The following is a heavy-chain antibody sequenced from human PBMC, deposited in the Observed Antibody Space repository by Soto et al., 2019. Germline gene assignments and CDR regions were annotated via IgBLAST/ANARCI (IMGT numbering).Heavy chain of an antibody. D-gene: IGHD7-27*01. J-gene: IGHJ6*02. CDR3: AREWGLLPYYVMNV. V-gene: IGHV4-61*03. CDR1: GDSVTSASYY. Sequence: SETLSLTCIVSGDSVTSASYYWTWLRQPPGKGLEWIGYISYTGRTKYNPSLQSRVTISVDTSKNDFSLNLSSVAAADTAVYFCAREWGLLPYYVMNVWGHGTAVTVSS. CDR2: ISYTGRT.